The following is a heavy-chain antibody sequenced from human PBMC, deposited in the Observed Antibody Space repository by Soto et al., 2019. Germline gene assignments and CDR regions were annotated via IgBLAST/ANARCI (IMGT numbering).Heavy chain of an antibody. J-gene: IGHJ6*02. D-gene: IGHD6-19*01. CDR3: ARVGSSGWYEDYYYYGMDV. CDR1: GFTFSSYA. Sequence: QVQLVESGGGVVQPGRSLRLSCAASGFTFSSYAMHWVRQAPGKGLEWVAVISYDGSNKYYADSVKGRFTISRDNSKNTLYLQMNSLRADDTAVYYCARVGSSGWYEDYYYYGMDVWGQGTTVTVSS. V-gene: IGHV3-30-3*01. CDR2: ISYDGSNK.